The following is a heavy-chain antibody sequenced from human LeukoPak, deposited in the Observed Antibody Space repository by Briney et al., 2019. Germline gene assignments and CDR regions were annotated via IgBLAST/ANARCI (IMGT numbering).Heavy chain of an antibody. CDR1: GGSFSDYY. D-gene: IGHD3-22*01. CDR2: IYYSGST. J-gene: IGHJ5*02. V-gene: IGHV4-59*01. CDR3: ARESFDSSGYYTWFDP. Sequence: SETLSLTCAVYGGSFSDYYWTWIRQPPGKGLEWIGYIYYSGSTNYNPSLKSRDNISVDPSKNPFSLKLSSVTAGDTAVYYCARESFDSSGYYTWFDPWGQGTLVTVSS.